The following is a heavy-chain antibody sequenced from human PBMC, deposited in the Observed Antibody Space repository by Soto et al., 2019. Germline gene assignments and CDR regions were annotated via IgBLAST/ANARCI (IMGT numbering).Heavy chain of an antibody. V-gene: IGHV3-30-3*01. J-gene: IGHJ4*02. CDR1: GFTFSSYA. CDR3: ARGPQRLYYDILTGYLDY. CDR2: ISYDGSNK. Sequence: QVQLVESRGGVVQPGRSLRLSCAASGFTFSSYAMHWVRQAPGKGLEWVAVISYDGSNKYYADSVKGRFTISRDNSKNTLYLQMNSLRAEDTAVYYCARGPQRLYYDILTGYLDYWGQGTLVTVSS. D-gene: IGHD3-9*01.